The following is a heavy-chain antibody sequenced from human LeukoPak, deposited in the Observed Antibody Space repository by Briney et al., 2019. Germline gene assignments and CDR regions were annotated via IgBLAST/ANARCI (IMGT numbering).Heavy chain of an antibody. D-gene: IGHD6-19*01. Sequence: PGGSLRLSCAASGFTFSSYAMHWVRQAPGKGLEWVAVISYDGSNKYYADSVKGRFTISRDNSKNTLYLQMNSLRAEDTAVYYCARELAVAGKFRGYYFDYWGQGTLVTVSS. CDR1: GFTFSSYA. CDR2: ISYDGSNK. CDR3: ARELAVAGKFRGYYFDY. V-gene: IGHV3-30*04. J-gene: IGHJ4*02.